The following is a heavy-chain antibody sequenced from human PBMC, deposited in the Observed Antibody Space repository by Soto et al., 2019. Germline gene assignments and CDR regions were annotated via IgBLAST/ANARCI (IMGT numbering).Heavy chain of an antibody. D-gene: IGHD1-26*01. J-gene: IGHJ6*02. V-gene: IGHV4-61*01. CDR2: IYYSGST. CDR3: ARDLSGSYYAYYYYGMDV. Sequence: PSETLSLTCTVSGGSVSSGSYYWSWIRQPPGKGLEWIGYIYYSGSTNYNPSLKSRVTISVDTSKNQFSLKLSSVTAADTAVYYCARDLSGSYYAYYYYGMDVWGQGTTVTVSS. CDR1: GGSVSSGSYY.